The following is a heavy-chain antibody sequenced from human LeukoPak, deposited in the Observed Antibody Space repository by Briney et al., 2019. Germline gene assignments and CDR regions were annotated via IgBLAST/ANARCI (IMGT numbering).Heavy chain of an antibody. CDR2: IFFSGST. Sequence: PSETLSLTCTVSGGSISSNNYYWGWIRQPPGKGLELIGSIFFSGSTYYNPSLKSRVTTSVDTSKNQFSLNLSSVTAADTAVYYCASGWPLTMVRGASDYWGQGALVTVSS. CDR3: ASGWPLTMVRGASDY. J-gene: IGHJ4*02. D-gene: IGHD3-10*01. V-gene: IGHV4-39*07. CDR1: GGSISSNNYY.